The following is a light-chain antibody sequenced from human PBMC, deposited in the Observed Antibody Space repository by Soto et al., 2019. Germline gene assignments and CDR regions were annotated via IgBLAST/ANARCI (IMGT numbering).Light chain of an antibody. V-gene: IGKV3-11*01. Sequence: EIVLTQSPDTLSLSPGERATLSCRASQSVSSSLAWYQQKPGQDTRLLIYDASNRATGIPARFSGSGYGTDFTLTISGLEPEDFAVYYCQKRINWPPEVTFGPETKEDI. CDR3: QKRINWPPEVT. CDR2: DAS. CDR1: QSVSSS. J-gene: IGKJ3*01.